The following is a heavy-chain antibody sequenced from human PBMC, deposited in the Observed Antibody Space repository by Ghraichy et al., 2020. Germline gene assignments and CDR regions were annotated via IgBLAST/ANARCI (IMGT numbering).Heavy chain of an antibody. CDR2: MNPNSGNT. CDR1: GYTFTSYD. CDR3: VRSDYGNARGDY. Sequence: ASVKVSCKASGYTFTSYDINWVRQATGQGLEWMGWMNPNSGNTGYAQKFQGRVTMTRNTSISTAYMELSSLRSEDTAVYYCVRSDYGNARGDYWGQGTLVTVSS. D-gene: IGHD4-17*01. J-gene: IGHJ4*02. V-gene: IGHV1-8*01.